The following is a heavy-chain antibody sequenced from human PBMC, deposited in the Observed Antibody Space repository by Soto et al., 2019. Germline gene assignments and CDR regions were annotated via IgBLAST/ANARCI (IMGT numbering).Heavy chain of an antibody. D-gene: IGHD3-16*02. CDR3: ARDTFGGVIVIPYYFDY. CDR2: ISYDGSNK. CDR1: GFTFSSYA. J-gene: IGHJ4*02. Sequence: QVQLVESGGGVVQPGRSLRLSCAASGFTFSSYAMHWVRQAPGKGLEWVAVISYDGSNKYYADSVKGRFTISRDNSKNPLYLQMNSLRAEDTAVYYCARDTFGGVIVIPYYFDYWGQGTLVTVSS. V-gene: IGHV3-30-3*01.